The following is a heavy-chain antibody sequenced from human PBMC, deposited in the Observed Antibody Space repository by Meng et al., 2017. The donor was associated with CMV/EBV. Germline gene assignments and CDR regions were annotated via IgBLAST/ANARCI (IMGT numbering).Heavy chain of an antibody. J-gene: IGHJ6*02. CDR1: GGTFSSYA. Sequence: SVKVSCKASGGTFSSYAISWVRQAPGQGLEWMGGIIPIFGTANYAQKFQGRVTITTDESTGTAYMELSSLRSEDTAVYYCASYEDPSYYDFWSGYYSRNRRRQAGYYYYYGMDVWGQGTTVTVSS. CDR3: ASYEDPSYYDFWSGYYSRNRRRQAGYYYYYGMDV. V-gene: IGHV1-69*05. D-gene: IGHD3-3*01. CDR2: IIPIFGTA.